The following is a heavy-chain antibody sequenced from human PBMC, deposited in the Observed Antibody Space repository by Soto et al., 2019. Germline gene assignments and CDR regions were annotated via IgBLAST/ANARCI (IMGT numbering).Heavy chain of an antibody. CDR1: GGSFSGYY. D-gene: IGHD3-3*01. Sequence: SETLSLTCAVYGGSFSGYYWSWIRQPPGKGLEWIGEINHSGSTNYNPSLKSRVTISVDTSKNQFSLKLSSVTAADTAVYYCARMSDFWSGYYVVYFDYWGQGTLVTVSS. V-gene: IGHV4-34*01. CDR2: INHSGST. CDR3: ARMSDFWSGYYVVYFDY. J-gene: IGHJ4*02.